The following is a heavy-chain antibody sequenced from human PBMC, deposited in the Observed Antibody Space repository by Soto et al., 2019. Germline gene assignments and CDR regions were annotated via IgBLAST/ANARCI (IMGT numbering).Heavy chain of an antibody. CDR1: GYTFTSYY. CDR3: AREIVGATFDY. Sequence: ASVKVSFKASGYTFTSYYMHWVRQAPGQGLEWMGIINPSGGSTSYAQKFQGRVTMTRDTSTSTVYMELSSLRSEDTAVYYCAREIVGATFDYWGQGTLVTVSS. CDR2: INPSGGST. D-gene: IGHD1-26*01. J-gene: IGHJ4*02. V-gene: IGHV1-46*01.